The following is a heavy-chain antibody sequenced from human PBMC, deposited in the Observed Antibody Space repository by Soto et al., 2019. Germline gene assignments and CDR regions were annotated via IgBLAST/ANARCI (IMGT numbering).Heavy chain of an antibody. Sequence: QVQLQQWGAGLLKPSETLSLTCAVYGGSFSGYYWSWIRQPPGKGLEWIGEINHSGSTNYNPSLKSRVTISVDTSKNQFSLKLSSVTAADTAVYYCARGLVEAAAGTSYGVAGFDYWGQGTLVTVSS. CDR2: INHSGST. CDR3: ARGLVEAAAGTSYGVAGFDY. J-gene: IGHJ4*02. V-gene: IGHV4-34*01. CDR1: GGSFSGYY. D-gene: IGHD6-13*01.